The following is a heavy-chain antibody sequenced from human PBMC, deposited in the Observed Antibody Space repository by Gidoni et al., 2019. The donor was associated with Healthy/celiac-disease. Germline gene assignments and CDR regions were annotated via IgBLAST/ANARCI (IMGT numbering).Heavy chain of an antibody. J-gene: IGHJ3*02. Sequence: QVQLVESGGGVVQPGRSLRLSCAASGFTFSSYGMHWVRQAPGKGLEWVAVISYDGSNKYYADSVKGRFTISRDNSKNTLYLQMNSLRAEDTAVYYCAKDSQSYDFWSGFDIWGQGTMVTVSS. CDR1: GFTFSSYG. V-gene: IGHV3-30*18. CDR2: ISYDGSNK. CDR3: AKDSQSYDFWSGFDI. D-gene: IGHD3-3*01.